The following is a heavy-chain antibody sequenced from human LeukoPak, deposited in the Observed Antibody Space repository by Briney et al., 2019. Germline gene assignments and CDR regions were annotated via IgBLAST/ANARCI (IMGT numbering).Heavy chain of an antibody. CDR3: ARVIVGATRSYNWFDP. CDR1: GYTFTVYY. J-gene: IGHJ5*02. D-gene: IGHD1-26*01. CDR2: INPNSGGT. V-gene: IGHV1-2*02. Sequence: ASVTVSCKASGYTFTVYYMHWVRQAPGQGLEWMGWINPNSGGTNYSQKFQGRVTMPRHTSIITAYMELSRLRSDDTAVYYCARVIVGATRSYNWFDPWGQGTLLTVSS.